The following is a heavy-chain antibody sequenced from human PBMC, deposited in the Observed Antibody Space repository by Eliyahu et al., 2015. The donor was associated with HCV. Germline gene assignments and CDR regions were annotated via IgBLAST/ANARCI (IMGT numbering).Heavy chain of an antibody. J-gene: IGHJ4*02. CDR2: IWYDGDNK. CDR3: ARDSVHGGYPPDY. CDR1: GFXFTTYG. V-gene: IGHV3-33*01. D-gene: IGHD4-17*01. Sequence: QVQLVESGGGVVQPGGSLRLSXAASGFXFTTYGMHWVRQAPGKGLEWVAVIWYDGDNKNYGDSVKGRFTISRDNSKNTLYLQMNSLRAEDTAVYYCARDSVHGGYPPDYWGQGTLVTVSS.